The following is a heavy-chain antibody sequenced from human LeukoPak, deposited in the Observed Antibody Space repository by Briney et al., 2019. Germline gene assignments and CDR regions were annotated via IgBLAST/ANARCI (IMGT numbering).Heavy chain of an antibody. CDR3: ATGTTSGSYYFAY. CDR2: ITSGSSYI. J-gene: IGHJ4*02. Sequence: GGSLRLSCAASGFTFSSYSMNWVRQAPGKGLEWVSSITSGSSYIYYTDSVKGRFTISRDNAKNSLYLQKNSLRAEDTAVYYCATGTTSGSYYFAYWGQGTLVTVSS. CDR1: GFTFSSYS. D-gene: IGHD1-1*01. V-gene: IGHV3-21*01.